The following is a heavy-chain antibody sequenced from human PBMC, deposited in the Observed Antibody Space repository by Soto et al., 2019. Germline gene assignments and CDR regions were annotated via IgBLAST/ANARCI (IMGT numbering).Heavy chain of an antibody. Sequence: ASVKVSCKASGYTFTGYYIHWVREAPGQGLEWMGWINPQTGGTSYAQKFQGRVTLSRDTSINTAYLELSRLTFDDAAVYFCARERYQVISDGMDVWGQGTTVTVS. J-gene: IGHJ6*02. V-gene: IGHV1-2*02. CDR1: GYTFTGYY. CDR3: ARERYQVISDGMDV. D-gene: IGHD2-2*01. CDR2: INPQTGGT.